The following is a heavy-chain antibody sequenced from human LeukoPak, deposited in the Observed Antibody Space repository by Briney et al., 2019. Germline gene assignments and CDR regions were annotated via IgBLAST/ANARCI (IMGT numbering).Heavy chain of an antibody. CDR1: GYTFTSYD. Sequence: ASVKVSCKASGYTFTSYDINWVRQATGQGLEWMGWMNPNSGNTGYAQKFQGRVTMTRNTSISTAYMELSSLRSEDTAVYYCARLGPNYDFWSGYPRYYYCGMDVWGQGTTVTVSS. CDR2: MNPNSGNT. D-gene: IGHD3-3*01. CDR3: ARLGPNYDFWSGYPRYYYCGMDV. V-gene: IGHV1-8*01. J-gene: IGHJ6*02.